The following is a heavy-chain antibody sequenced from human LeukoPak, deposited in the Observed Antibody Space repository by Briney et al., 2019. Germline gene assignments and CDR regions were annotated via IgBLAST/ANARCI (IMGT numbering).Heavy chain of an antibody. CDR2: IYSGGST. V-gene: IGHV3-53*01. CDR3: ARGRFSSGWHFDY. Sequence: PGGSLGLSCAASGFTVSSNYMSWVRQAPGKGLEWVSLIYSGGSTYYADSVKGRFTISRDNSKNTLYLQMNSLSADDTAVYYCARGRFSSGWHFDYWGQGTLVSVSS. CDR1: GFTVSSNY. J-gene: IGHJ4*02. D-gene: IGHD6-19*01.